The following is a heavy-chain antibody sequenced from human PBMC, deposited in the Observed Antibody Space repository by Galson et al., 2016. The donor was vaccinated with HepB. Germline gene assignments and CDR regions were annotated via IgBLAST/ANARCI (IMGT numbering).Heavy chain of an antibody. CDR1: EFTFSSFA. Sequence: SLRLSCAASEFTFSSFAMHWVRQAPGKRLECVSGISSSGGSTHYPDSVKGGFILSRDNSKNTLYLQMSSLRPEDTAVYYCVKGGAGELAEFDIWGQGTMVTVSS. CDR2: ISSSGGST. CDR3: VKGGAGELAEFDI. D-gene: IGHD1-1*01. V-gene: IGHV3-64D*08. J-gene: IGHJ3*02.